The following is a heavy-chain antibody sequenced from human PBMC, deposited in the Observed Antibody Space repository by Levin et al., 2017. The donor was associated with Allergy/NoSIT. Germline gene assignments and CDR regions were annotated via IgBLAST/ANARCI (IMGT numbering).Heavy chain of an antibody. CDR1: GFTFRSYA. CDR3: AKHRGGFEY. D-gene: IGHD1-14*01. Sequence: RPGGSLRLSCAASGFTFRSYAMSWVRQAPGKGLEWVSTISSSGDSTYYADSVKGRFTISRDNSKNTLYLQMNSLRAEDTAVYYCAKHRGGFEYWGQGTLVTVSS. CDR2: ISSSGDST. V-gene: IGHV3-23*01. J-gene: IGHJ4*02.